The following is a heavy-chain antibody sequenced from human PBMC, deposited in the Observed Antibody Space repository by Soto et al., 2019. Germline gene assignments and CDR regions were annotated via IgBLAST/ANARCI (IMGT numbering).Heavy chain of an antibody. D-gene: IGHD2-2*01. CDR3: ACEGYCSSSSCFDY. CDR2: IIAGNGNT. J-gene: IGHJ4*02. V-gene: IGHV1-3*01. Sequence: QVPLVQSGAAVKKPGATVKVCCKASGYTFTNYAMHWVRQAPGQRLEWMGWIIAGNGNTKYSQKFQGRVTITRDTSANTAYMELRSLRSADTAVYYCACEGYCSSSSCFDYWGQGTLVTVSS. CDR1: GYTFTNYA.